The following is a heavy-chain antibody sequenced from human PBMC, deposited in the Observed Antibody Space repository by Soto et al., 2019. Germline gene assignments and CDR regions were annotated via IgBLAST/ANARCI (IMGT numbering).Heavy chain of an antibody. V-gene: IGHV3-33*01. Sequence: GGSLRLSCAASGFTFSSYGMHWVRQAPGKGLEWVAVIWYDGSNKYYADSVKGRFTISRDNSKNTLYLQMNSLRAEDTAVYYCARDPRLVEWYLFDYWGQGTLVTVSS. J-gene: IGHJ4*02. D-gene: IGHD3-3*01. CDR2: IWYDGSNK. CDR1: GFTFSSYG. CDR3: ARDPRLVEWYLFDY.